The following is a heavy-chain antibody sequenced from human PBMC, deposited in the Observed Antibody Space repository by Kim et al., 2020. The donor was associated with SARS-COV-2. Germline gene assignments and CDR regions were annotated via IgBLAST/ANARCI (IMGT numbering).Heavy chain of an antibody. D-gene: IGHD3-16*02. Sequence: NYNPSRKSRVTIAVDTSKNQFSLKLSSVTAADTAVYYCAREDRYYYGMDVWGQGTTVTVSS. V-gene: IGHV4-59*01. CDR3: AREDRYYYGMDV. J-gene: IGHJ6*02.